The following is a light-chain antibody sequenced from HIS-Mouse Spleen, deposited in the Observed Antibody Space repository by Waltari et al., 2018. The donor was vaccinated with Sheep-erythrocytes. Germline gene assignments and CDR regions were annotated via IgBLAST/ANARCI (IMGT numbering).Light chain of an antibody. Sequence: QSALTQPASVSGSPGQSITISCTGTSSDVGSYNLVSWYQQHPGKAPKLMMYEGSKRPSGVSNRFSGSTSGNTASLTISGLQAEDEADYYCCSYAGSSTVVFGGGTKLTVL. CDR3: CSYAGSSTVV. CDR2: EGS. V-gene: IGLV2-23*01. CDR1: SSDVGSYNL. J-gene: IGLJ2*01.